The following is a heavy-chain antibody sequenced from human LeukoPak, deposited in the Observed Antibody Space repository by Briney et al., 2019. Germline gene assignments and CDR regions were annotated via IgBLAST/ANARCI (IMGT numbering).Heavy chain of an antibody. Sequence: SETLSLTCTVSGGSISSYYWNWIRQPPGKGLEWIGYIYYSGSTNYNPSLKSRITILVDTSKNQFSLRLSSETAADTAVYYCAREYSSSSGRRAFDIWGQGTMVTVSS. D-gene: IGHD6-6*01. J-gene: IGHJ3*02. CDR3: AREYSSSSGRRAFDI. V-gene: IGHV4-59*08. CDR2: IYYSGST. CDR1: GGSISSYY.